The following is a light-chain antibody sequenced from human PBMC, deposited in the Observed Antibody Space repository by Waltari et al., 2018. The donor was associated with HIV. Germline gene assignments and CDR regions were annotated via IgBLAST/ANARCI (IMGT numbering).Light chain of an antibody. CDR1: QSVSSN. CDR3: QQYSNWPYT. Sequence: VMTQSPATLSVSPGERATLSCRASQSVSSNLAWYQQKPGQAPRLLIYDASTRATGIPARFSGSGSGTDFTLTISSLHSEDFAVYYCQQYSNWPYTFGQGTKLEIK. J-gene: IGKJ2*01. CDR2: DAS. V-gene: IGKV3-15*01.